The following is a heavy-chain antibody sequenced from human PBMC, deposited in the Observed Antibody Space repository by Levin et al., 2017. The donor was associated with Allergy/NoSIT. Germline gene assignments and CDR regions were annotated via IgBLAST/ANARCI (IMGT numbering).Heavy chain of an antibody. CDR3: ARHIIGGSGSFYYYYYYMDG. CDR1: GYSFTSYW. D-gene: IGHD3-10*01. CDR2: IYPGDSDT. V-gene: IGHV5-51*01. Sequence: GESLKISCKGSGYSFTSYWIGWVRQMPGKGLEWMGIIYPGDSDTRYSPSFQGQVTISADKSISTAYLQWSSLKASDTAMYYCARHIIGGSGSFYYYYYYMDGWGKGTTVTVSS. J-gene: IGHJ6*03.